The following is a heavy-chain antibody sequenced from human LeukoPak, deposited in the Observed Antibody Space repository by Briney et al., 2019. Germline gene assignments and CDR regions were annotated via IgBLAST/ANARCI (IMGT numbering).Heavy chain of an antibody. Sequence: PSETLYLTCTVSGGSMSGFFWTWIRQPPGRELEWIGSIYYSGSSAKYNPSLKSRVTISVDTSKSQLSLNLNSATAADTAVYYCARTSRHFYGSGTNLTPWPAGMDVWGQGTTVTVSS. D-gene: IGHD3-10*01. CDR2: IYYSGSSA. V-gene: IGHV4-59*01. CDR1: GGSMSGFF. CDR3: ARTSRHFYGSGTNLTPWPAGMDV. J-gene: IGHJ6*02.